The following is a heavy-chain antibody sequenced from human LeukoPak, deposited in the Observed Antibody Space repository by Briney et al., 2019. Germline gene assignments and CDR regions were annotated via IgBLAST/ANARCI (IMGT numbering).Heavy chain of an antibody. V-gene: IGHV3-30-3*01. D-gene: IGHD3-10*01. CDR2: ISFNGSEK. CDR3: ARDSGGDGSGSYVCSGSFVY. Sequence: GRSLRLSCAVSGFPFGTHDIHWVRQAPGKGLEWVAVISFNGSEKYYADSVKGRFTISRDNSKNTLYLQMNRLRPEDTAMYYCARDSGGDGSGSYVCSGSFVYWGQGTLVTVSS. CDR1: GFPFGTHD. J-gene: IGHJ4*02.